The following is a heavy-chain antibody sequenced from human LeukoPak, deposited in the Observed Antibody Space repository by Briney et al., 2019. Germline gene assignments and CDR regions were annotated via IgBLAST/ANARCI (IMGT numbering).Heavy chain of an antibody. Sequence: GGSLRLSCAASGFTFTNYPIHWVRQAPGKGLEWVTVISYDGSTKYYADSVKGRFSISRDNAKNSLYLQMNSLRAEDTALYYCARYYSGSYWGYYYYYMDVWGKGTTVTVSS. CDR3: ARYYSGSYWGYYYYYMDV. J-gene: IGHJ6*03. V-gene: IGHV3-30*04. CDR1: GFTFTNYP. D-gene: IGHD1-26*01. CDR2: ISYDGSTK.